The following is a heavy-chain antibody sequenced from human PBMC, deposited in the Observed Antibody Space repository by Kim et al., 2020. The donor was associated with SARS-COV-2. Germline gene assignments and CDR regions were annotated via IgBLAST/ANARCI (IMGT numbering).Heavy chain of an antibody. CDR3: AKGGSYSSSARDYFDY. V-gene: IGHV3-23*01. J-gene: IGHJ4*02. CDR1: GFTFSSYA. Sequence: GGSLRLSCAASGFTFSSYAMSWVRQAPGKGLEWVSAISGSGGSTYYADSVKGRFTISRDNSKNTLYLQMNSLRAEDTAVYYCAKGGSYSSSARDYFDYWGQGTLVTVSS. CDR2: ISGSGGST. D-gene: IGHD6-6*01.